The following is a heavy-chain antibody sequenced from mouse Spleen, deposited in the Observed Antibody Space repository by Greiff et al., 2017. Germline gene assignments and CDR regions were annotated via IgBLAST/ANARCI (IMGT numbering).Heavy chain of an antibody. Sequence: DVMLVASGGGLVQPGGSLRLSCATSGFTFTDYYMSWVRQPPGKALEWLGFIRNKANGYTTEYSASVKGRFTISRDKSQSILYLQMNTLRAEDSATYYCARVPGRLYAMDDWGQGTSVTVSS. V-gene: IGHV7-3*02. CDR1: GFTFTDYY. J-gene: IGHJ4*01. CDR3: ARVPGRLYAMDD. CDR2: IRNKANGYTT.